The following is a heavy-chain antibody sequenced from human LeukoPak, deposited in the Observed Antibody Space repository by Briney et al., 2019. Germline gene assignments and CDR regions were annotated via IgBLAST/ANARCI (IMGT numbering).Heavy chain of an antibody. J-gene: IGHJ5*02. V-gene: IGHV1-2*06. D-gene: IGHD3-16*01. CDR1: GYTFIGYY. CDR2: INRNSGGT. CDR3: AGGVLHGGGNWFDP. Sequence: ASVKVSCKASGYTFIGYYMHWVRQAPGQGLEWMGRINRNSGGTYYAQKFQGRVTMTRDTSISTSYMELTSLISDDTAVYYCAGGVLHGGGNWFDPWGQGTLVTVSS.